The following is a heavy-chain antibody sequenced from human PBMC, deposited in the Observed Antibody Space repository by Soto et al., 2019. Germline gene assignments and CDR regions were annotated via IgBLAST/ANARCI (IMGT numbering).Heavy chain of an antibody. V-gene: IGHV4-34*01. CDR1: GGSFSGYY. CDR3: ARGRGGYYYYYMDV. J-gene: IGHJ6*03. Sequence: QVQLQQWGAGLLKPSETLSLTCAVYGGSFSGYYWGWIRQPPGKGLEWIGEINHSGSTNYNPSLKSRVTISVDTSKNQFSLKLSSVTAADTAVYYCARGRGGYYYYYMDVWGKVTTVTVSS. CDR2: INHSGST. D-gene: IGHD3-16*01.